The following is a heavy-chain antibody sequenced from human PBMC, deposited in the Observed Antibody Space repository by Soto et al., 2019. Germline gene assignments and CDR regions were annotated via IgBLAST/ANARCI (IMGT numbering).Heavy chain of an antibody. J-gene: IGHJ5*02. Sequence: SETLSLTCAVYGGSFSGYYWSWIRQPPGKGLEWIGEINHSGSTNYNPSLKSRVTISVDTSKNQFSLKLSSVTAADTAVYYCARGFGYSSSWNNWFDPWGQGTLVTVSS. V-gene: IGHV4-34*01. D-gene: IGHD6-13*01. CDR2: INHSGST. CDR3: ARGFGYSSSWNNWFDP. CDR1: GGSFSGYY.